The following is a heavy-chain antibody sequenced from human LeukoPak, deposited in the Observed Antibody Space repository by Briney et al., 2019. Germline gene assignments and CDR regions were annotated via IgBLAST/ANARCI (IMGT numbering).Heavy chain of an antibody. J-gene: IGHJ3*02. CDR2: IYYSGST. CDR3: AHGSYYYGSGSRALAFDI. V-gene: IGHV4-59*12. CDR1: GGSISTYY. D-gene: IGHD3-10*01. Sequence: SETLSLTCTVSGGSISTYYWSWIRQSPGKGLECIGYIYYSGSTNYNPSLKSRVTMSVDTSKNQFSLKLSSVTAADTAVYYCAHGSYYYGSGSRALAFDIWGQGTMVTVSS.